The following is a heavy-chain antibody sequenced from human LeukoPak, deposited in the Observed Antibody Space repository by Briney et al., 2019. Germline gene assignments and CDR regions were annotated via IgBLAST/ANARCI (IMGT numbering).Heavy chain of an antibody. V-gene: IGHV3-53*01. J-gene: IGHJ4*02. CDR3: ARDAYSSGWYSDY. Sequence: GGSLRLSCAASGFTVSSNYMSWVRQAPGKGLEWVSVIYSGGSTYYADSVKGRFTISRDNSKNTLYLQMNSLRAEDTAVYYCARDAYSSGWYSDYWGQGTLVTVS. CDR1: GFTVSSNY. CDR2: IYSGGST. D-gene: IGHD6-19*01.